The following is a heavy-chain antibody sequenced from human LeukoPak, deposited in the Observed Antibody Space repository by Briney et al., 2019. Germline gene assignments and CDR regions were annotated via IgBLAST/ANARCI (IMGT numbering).Heavy chain of an antibody. Sequence: GGSLRLSCAGYGFTFSRYWMSWVRQAPGKGLEWVANIKQDGTAKYYVDSVKGRFTMSRDNDKNSLYLQMNSLRVEDTAVYYCARDSTSDTLGYWGQGTLVTVSS. V-gene: IGHV3-7*01. CDR2: IKQDGTAK. CDR3: ARDSTSDTLGY. D-gene: IGHD2-2*02. J-gene: IGHJ4*02. CDR1: GFTFSRYW.